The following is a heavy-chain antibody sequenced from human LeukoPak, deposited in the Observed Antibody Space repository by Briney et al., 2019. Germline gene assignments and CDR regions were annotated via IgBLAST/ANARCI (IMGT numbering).Heavy chain of an antibody. CDR3: ARHQVEDYYDSSGYSSFYAFDI. D-gene: IGHD3-22*01. Sequence: PSEALSLTCTVSGGSISSYYWSWIRQPPGKGLEWIGYIYTSGSTNYNPSLKSRVTISVDTSKNQFSLKMSSVTAAATAVYYCARHQVEDYYDSSGYSSFYAFDIWGQGTMVTVSS. J-gene: IGHJ3*02. V-gene: IGHV4-4*09. CDR1: GGSISSYY. CDR2: IYTSGST.